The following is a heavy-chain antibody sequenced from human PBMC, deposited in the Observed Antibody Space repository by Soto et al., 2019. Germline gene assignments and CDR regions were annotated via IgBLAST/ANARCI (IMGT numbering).Heavy chain of an antibody. D-gene: IGHD6-6*01. CDR1: GGTSSSYA. Sequence: QVQLVQSGAEVKKPGSSVKVSCKASGGTSSSYAISWVRQAPGQGLEWMGGIIPIFGTANYAQKFQGRVTITADESTSTAYMELSSLRSEDTAVYYCARNGIAARPSYYYYYYGMDVWGQGTTVTVSS. J-gene: IGHJ6*02. CDR2: IIPIFGTA. CDR3: ARNGIAARPSYYYYYYGMDV. V-gene: IGHV1-69*01.